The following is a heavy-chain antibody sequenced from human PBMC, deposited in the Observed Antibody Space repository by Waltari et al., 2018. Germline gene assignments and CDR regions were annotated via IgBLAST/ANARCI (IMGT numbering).Heavy chain of an antibody. CDR3: ARRVYYGMDV. CDR2: IIPIFGTA. J-gene: IGHJ6*02. V-gene: IGHV1-69*13. Sequence: QVQLVQAGAEVTKPGYSGKVSYKASGGTFSSYASSWVRQAPGQGLEWMGGIIPIFGTANYAQKFQGRVTITADESTSTAYMELSSLRSEDTAVYYCARRVYYGMDVWGQGTTVTVSS. CDR1: GGTFSSYA.